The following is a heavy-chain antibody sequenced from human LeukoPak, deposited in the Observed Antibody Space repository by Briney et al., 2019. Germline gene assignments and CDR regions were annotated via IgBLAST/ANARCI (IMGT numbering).Heavy chain of an antibody. V-gene: IGHV1-2*02. Sequence: ASVKVSCKASGYTFTGYYMHWVRQAPGQGLEWMGWINPNSGGTNYAQKFLGRLTVTGVTSISTAYMELSRLGSDDTAVYYCARSRYDVLTGSPDYWGQGTLVTVSS. CDR3: ARSRYDVLTGSPDY. D-gene: IGHD3-9*01. CDR2: INPNSGGT. J-gene: IGHJ4*02. CDR1: GYTFTGYY.